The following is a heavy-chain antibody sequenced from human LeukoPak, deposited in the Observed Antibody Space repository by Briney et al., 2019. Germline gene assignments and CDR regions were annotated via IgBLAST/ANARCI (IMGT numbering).Heavy chain of an antibody. V-gene: IGHV1-2*02. CDR1: GFTFTGNY. Sequence: ASVTVSCKASGFTFTGNYLHWVRQAPGQGLEWMGWINPKSGATNYEQKFQGRVTLTRDTSISTAFMELSRLRSDDTAVYYCTRGVDNSFAFWGQGTMVTVSS. CDR3: TRGVDNSFAF. CDR2: INPKSGAT. J-gene: IGHJ3*01. D-gene: IGHD5-24*01.